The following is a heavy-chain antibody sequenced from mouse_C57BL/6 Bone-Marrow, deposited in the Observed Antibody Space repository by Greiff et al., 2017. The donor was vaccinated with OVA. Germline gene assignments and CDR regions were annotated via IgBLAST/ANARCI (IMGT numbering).Heavy chain of an antibody. Sequence: EVKLMESGGGLVQPGGSLKLSCAASGFTFSDYYMYWVRQTPEKRLEWVAYISNGGGSTYSPDTVQGRFTISRDNAKNTLYLQRSRLKSEDTAMYYWARHRAVVPYYFDYWGQGTTLTVSS. J-gene: IGHJ2*01. V-gene: IGHV5-12*01. CDR3: ARHRAVVPYYFDY. D-gene: IGHD1-1*01. CDR1: GFTFSDYY. CDR2: ISNGGGST.